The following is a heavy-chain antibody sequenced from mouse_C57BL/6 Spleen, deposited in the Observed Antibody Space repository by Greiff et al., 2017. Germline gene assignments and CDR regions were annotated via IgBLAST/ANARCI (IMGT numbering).Heavy chain of an antibody. D-gene: IGHD1-1*01. CDR1: GYTFTSYW. CDR2: INPSNGGT. CDR3: ARSITTVPPWLAY. J-gene: IGHJ3*01. V-gene: IGHV1-53*01. Sequence: QVQLQQPGTELVKPGASVKLSCKASGYTFTSYWMHWVKQRPGQGLEWIGNINPSNGGTNYNEKFKSKATLTVDKSSSTAYMQLSSLTSADSAVYYCARSITTVPPWLAYWGQGTLVTVSA.